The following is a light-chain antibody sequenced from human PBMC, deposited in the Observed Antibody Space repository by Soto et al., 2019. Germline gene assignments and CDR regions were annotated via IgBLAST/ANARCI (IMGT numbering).Light chain of an antibody. CDR3: QQYNNWPPLT. V-gene: IGKV3D-15*01. Sequence: EIVMTQSPATLSVSPGERATLSCRASQSVSSNLAWYQQKPGQAPRLLIYGASTRATGIPARXSGSGSGTXXXXXXXXXXXEXFXVXYCQQYNNWPPLTFGGGTKVEI. CDR2: GAS. CDR1: QSVSSN. J-gene: IGKJ4*01.